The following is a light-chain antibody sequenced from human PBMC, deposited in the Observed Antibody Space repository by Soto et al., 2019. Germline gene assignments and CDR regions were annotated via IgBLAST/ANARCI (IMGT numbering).Light chain of an antibody. CDR1: SSDIGGYNY. V-gene: IGLV2-14*03. CDR2: DVS. J-gene: IGLJ2*01. Sequence: QSVLTQPASMSGSPGQSITISCAGTSSDIGGYNYVSWYQQHPGKAPKLMIYDVSDRPSGVSNRFSGSKSGNTASLTISGLEAEDEADYYCASYTSSNTVLFGGGTKLTVL. CDR3: ASYTSSNTVL.